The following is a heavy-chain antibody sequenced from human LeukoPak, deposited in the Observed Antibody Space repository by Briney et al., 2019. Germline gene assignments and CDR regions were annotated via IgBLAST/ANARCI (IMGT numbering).Heavy chain of an antibody. J-gene: IGHJ5*02. Sequence: PSETLSLTCAVYGGSFSGYYWSWIRQPPGKGLEWIGEINHSGSTNYNPSLKSRVTISVDTSKNQFSLKLSSVTAADTAVYYCARRRFAVPGTVWFDPWGQGTLVTVSS. D-gene: IGHD6-19*01. CDR1: GGSFSGYY. V-gene: IGHV4-34*01. CDR3: ARRRFAVPGTVWFDP. CDR2: INHSGST.